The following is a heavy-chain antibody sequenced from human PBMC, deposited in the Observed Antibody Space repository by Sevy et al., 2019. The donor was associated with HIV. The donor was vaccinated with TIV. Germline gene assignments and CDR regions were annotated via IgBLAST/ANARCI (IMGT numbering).Heavy chain of an antibody. CDR2: ISYDGSNK. CDR3: ARDLFYYDSSGRLGLDY. Sequence: GGSLRLSCAASGFTFSSYALHWVRQAPGKGLEWVAVISYDGSNKYYADCVKGRFTISRDNSKNTLYLQMNSLRAEDTAVYYCARDLFYYDSSGRLGLDYWGQGTLVTVSS. J-gene: IGHJ4*02. V-gene: IGHV3-30-3*01. D-gene: IGHD3-22*01. CDR1: GFTFSSYA.